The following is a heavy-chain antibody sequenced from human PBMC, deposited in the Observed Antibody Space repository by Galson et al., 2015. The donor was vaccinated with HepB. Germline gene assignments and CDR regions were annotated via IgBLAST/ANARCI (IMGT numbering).Heavy chain of an antibody. D-gene: IGHD6-13*01. CDR2: INAGNGNT. J-gene: IGHJ3*02. CDR1: GYTFTSYA. V-gene: IGHV1-3*01. Sequence: SVKVSCKASGYTFTSYAMHWVRQAPGQRLEWMGWINAGNGNTKYSQKFQGRVTITRDTSASTAYMELSSLRSEDTAVYYCARDSGFLAAAGTGAFDIWGQGTMVTVSS. CDR3: ARDSGFLAAAGTGAFDI.